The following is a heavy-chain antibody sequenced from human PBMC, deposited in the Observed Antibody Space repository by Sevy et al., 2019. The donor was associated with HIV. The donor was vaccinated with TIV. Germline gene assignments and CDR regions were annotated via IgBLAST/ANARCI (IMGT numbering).Heavy chain of an antibody. CDR1: GGSISGHY. CDR2: MYDSGSS. D-gene: IGHD3-22*01. Sequence: SETLSLTCTVSGGSISGHYWGWIRQSPGKRLEWIAYMYDSGSSNYNTSLRSRVTISVDTSKNQISLRLSSVTAADTAVYYCARGGALTYYDTSGFQNYFDSWGPGNLVTVSS. CDR3: ARGGALTYYDTSGFQNYFDS. V-gene: IGHV4-59*11. J-gene: IGHJ4*02.